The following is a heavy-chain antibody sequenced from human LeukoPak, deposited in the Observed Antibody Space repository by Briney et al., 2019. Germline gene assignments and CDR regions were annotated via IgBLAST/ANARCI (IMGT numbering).Heavy chain of an antibody. Sequence: GGSLRLSCAASGFTFSSYAMHWVRQAPGKGLEWVAVISYDGSNKYYADSVKGRFTISRDNSKNTLYLQMNSLRAEDTALYYCAKTRYGGSGNPYFFDYWGQGTLVTVSS. CDR1: GFTFSSYA. CDR3: AKTRYGGSGNPYFFDY. D-gene: IGHD3-10*01. V-gene: IGHV3-30-3*01. CDR2: ISYDGSNK. J-gene: IGHJ4*02.